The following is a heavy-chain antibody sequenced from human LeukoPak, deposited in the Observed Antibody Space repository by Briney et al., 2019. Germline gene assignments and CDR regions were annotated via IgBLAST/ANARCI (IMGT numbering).Heavy chain of an antibody. J-gene: IGHJ4*02. CDR1: GFTFSSYA. CDR3: AKDRDTTSARAGSAFDY. CDR2: ISGSGGST. Sequence: GGSLRLSCAASGFTFSSYAMSWVRQAPGKGLGWVSAISGSGGSTYYADSVKGRFTISRDNSKNTLYLQMSSLRDEDTAVYYCAKDRDTTSARAGSAFDYWGQGTLVTVSS. V-gene: IGHV3-23*01. D-gene: IGHD6-19*01.